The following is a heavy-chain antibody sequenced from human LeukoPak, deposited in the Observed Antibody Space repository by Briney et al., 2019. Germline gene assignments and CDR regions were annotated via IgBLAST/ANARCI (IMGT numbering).Heavy chain of an antibody. CDR1: GFTFSSYS. V-gene: IGHV3-21*04. Sequence: PGGSLGLSCAASGFTFSSYSMNWVRQAPGKGLEWVSSISSSSSYIYYADSVKGRFTISRDNAKNSLYLQMNSLRAEDTAVYYCARDSPIFGVVITFDYWGQGTLVTVSS. CDR3: ARDSPIFGVVITFDY. CDR2: ISSSSSYI. J-gene: IGHJ4*02. D-gene: IGHD3-3*01.